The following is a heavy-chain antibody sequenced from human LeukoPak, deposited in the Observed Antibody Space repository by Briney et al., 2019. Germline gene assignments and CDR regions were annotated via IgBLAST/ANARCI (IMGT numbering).Heavy chain of an antibody. CDR1: GGSISSSSYY. V-gene: IGHV4-39*07. J-gene: IGHJ4*02. CDR2: IYYSGST. CDR3: GFSSGYYLQALFDY. Sequence: SETLSLTCTVSGGSISSSSYYWGWIRQPPGKGLEWIGSIYYSGSTYYNPSLKSRVTISVDTSKNQFSLKLSSVTAADTAVYYCGFSSGYYLQALFDYWGQGTLVTVSS. D-gene: IGHD3-22*01.